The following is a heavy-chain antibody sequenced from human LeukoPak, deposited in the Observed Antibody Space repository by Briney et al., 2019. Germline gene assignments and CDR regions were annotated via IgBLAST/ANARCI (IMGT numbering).Heavy chain of an antibody. CDR3: AKDRGYDFWSGYYENWFDP. Sequence: PGRSLRLSCAASGFTFSSYGMHWVRQAPGKGLEWVAVISYDGSNKYYADSVKGRFTISRDNSKNTLYLQMNSLRAEDTAVYYCAKDRGYDFWSGYYENWFDPWGQGTLVTVSS. CDR2: ISYDGSNK. D-gene: IGHD3-3*01. V-gene: IGHV3-30*18. J-gene: IGHJ5*02. CDR1: GFTFSSYG.